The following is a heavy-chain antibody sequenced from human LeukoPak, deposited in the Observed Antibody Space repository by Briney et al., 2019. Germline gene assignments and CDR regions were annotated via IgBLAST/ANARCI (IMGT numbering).Heavy chain of an antibody. Sequence: PSETLSLTCTVSGGSISSYYWSWLRQPPGKGLEYIGYTHYSGATNYNPSLKSRVTISLDTSGNQFSLKLSSVTAADTAVYYCAGGYCGGACQLGGVDMWGQGTMVTVSS. D-gene: IGHD2-21*02. J-gene: IGHJ3*02. V-gene: IGHV4-59*01. CDR3: AGGYCGGACQLGGVDM. CDR2: THYSGAT. CDR1: GGSISSYY.